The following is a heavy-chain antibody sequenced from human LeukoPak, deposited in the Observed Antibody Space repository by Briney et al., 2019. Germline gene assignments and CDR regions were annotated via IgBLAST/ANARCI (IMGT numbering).Heavy chain of an antibody. J-gene: IGHJ4*01. CDR1: GFTCSSYW. CDR3: ARDQDAYSSGWYGVFDY. D-gene: IGHD6-19*01. V-gene: IGHV3-7*05. CDR2: INRDGSER. Sequence: GGSLRLSCAASGFTCSSYWMSWVRQAPGKGLEWVANINRDGSERNYVDSVTSRFTLSRDNAKNSLYLQMNSLRAEDTAVYYCARDQDAYSSGWYGVFDYWGQASLVSVSS.